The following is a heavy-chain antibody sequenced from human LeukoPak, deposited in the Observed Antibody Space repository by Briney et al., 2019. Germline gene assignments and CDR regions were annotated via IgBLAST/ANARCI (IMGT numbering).Heavy chain of an antibody. J-gene: IGHJ5*02. Sequence: ASVKVSCKASGYTFTSYDINWVRQAAGQGLEWMGWMNPNSGNTGYAQEFRGRVTMTRNTSISTAYMELSSLTSEDTAVYYCARGGAETYYKRDGWFDPWGQGTLVTVSS. CDR3: ARGGAETYYKRDGWFDP. V-gene: IGHV1-8*01. D-gene: IGHD3-10*01. CDR1: GYTFTSYD. CDR2: MNPNSGNT.